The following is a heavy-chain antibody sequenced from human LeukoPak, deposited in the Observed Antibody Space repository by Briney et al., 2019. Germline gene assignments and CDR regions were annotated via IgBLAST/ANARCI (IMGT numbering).Heavy chain of an antibody. CDR1: GFTFSNSG. D-gene: IGHD2-2*01. Sequence: GGSLRLSCAVSGFTFSNSGMHWVRQAPGKGLEWVAFIRYDGSEKFYADSVKGRFTTSRDNSKNTLYLQMNSLRVEDTAVYYCAKDTPIEEVPGLGPGSWGQGTLVTVSS. V-gene: IGHV3-30*02. CDR2: IRYDGSEK. CDR3: AKDTPIEEVPGLGPGS. J-gene: IGHJ5*02.